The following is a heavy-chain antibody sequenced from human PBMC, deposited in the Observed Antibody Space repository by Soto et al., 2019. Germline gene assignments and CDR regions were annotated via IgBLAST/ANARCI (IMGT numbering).Heavy chain of an antibody. Sequence: VQLQESGPGLVKPSETLSLTCSVSGGSVNDGNFYWNWIRQSPGKGLEWIRYIHQNGISSYNPSLKSRATISLDTSKNEFALKLNSVTAADTAVYYCARGLTVGAIPSHFHHWGPGTHVTVSS. CDR3: ARGLTVGAIPSHFHH. CDR2: IHQNGIS. CDR1: GGSVNDGNFY. J-gene: IGHJ1*01. V-gene: IGHV4-61*01. D-gene: IGHD2-21*01.